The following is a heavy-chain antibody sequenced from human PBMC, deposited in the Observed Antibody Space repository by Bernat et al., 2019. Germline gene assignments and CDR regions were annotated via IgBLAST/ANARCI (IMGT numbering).Heavy chain of an antibody. CDR3: ARGRPGEPNDY. V-gene: IGHV4-34*01. J-gene: IGHJ4*02. CDR1: GGSFSGYY. Sequence: QVQLQQWGAGLLKPSETLSLTCAVYGGSFSGYYWSWIRQPPGKGLEWIGEINHSGSTNYNPSLKSRVTISVDKSKNQFSLKLSSVTAADTAVYYCARGRPGEPNDYWGQGTLVTVSS. D-gene: IGHD3-10*01. CDR2: INHSGST.